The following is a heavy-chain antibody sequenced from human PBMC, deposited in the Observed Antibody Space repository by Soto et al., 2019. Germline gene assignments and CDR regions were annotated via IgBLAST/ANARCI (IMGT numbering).Heavy chain of an antibody. J-gene: IGHJ6*02. Sequence: GASVKVSCKASGYTFTRYTMNWVRQAPGHRLEWMGWINGATGQTRSSQRFQDRVTITADKSTSTAYMELSSLRSEDTAVYYCASEYSSSSSYGMDVWGQGTTVTVSS. CDR2: INGATGQT. CDR3: ASEYSSSSSYGMDV. D-gene: IGHD6-6*01. CDR1: GYTFTRYT. V-gene: IGHV1-3*01.